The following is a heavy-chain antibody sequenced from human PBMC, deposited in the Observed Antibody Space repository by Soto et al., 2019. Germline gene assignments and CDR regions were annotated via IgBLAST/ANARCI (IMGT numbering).Heavy chain of an antibody. V-gene: IGHV3-23*01. D-gene: IGHD3-3*01. CDR3: AKDGLRFLEWLLQGPYFDY. CDR2: ISGSGGST. J-gene: IGHJ4*02. CDR1: GFTFSSYA. Sequence: PGGSLRLSCAASGFTFSSYAMSWVRQAPGKGLEWVSAISGSGGSTYYADSVKGRFTISRDNSKNTLYLQMNSLRAEDTAVYYCAKDGLRFLEWLLQGPYFDYWGQGTLVTVSS.